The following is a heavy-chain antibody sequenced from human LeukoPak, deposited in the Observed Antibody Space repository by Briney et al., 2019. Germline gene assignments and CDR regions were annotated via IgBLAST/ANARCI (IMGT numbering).Heavy chain of an antibody. J-gene: IGHJ4*02. CDR3: ARDFGYSYGSGGVY. CDR2: ISSGGSAI. CDR1: GFTFRDYY. D-gene: IGHD5-18*01. Sequence: GGSLRLSCAASGFTFRDYYMSWIRQAPGRGLEWVSYISSGGSAIYYTDSMKGRFTISRDNAKNSLYLQMNSLRAEDTAMYYCARDFGYSYGSGGVYWGQGTLVTVSS. V-gene: IGHV3-11*01.